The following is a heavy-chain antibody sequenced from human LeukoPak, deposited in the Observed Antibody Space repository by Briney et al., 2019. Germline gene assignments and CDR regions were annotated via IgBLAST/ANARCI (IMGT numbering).Heavy chain of an antibody. V-gene: IGHV3-66*01. D-gene: IGHD3-10*01. J-gene: IGHJ5*02. CDR3: ARSGHRSRWFGESTNWFDP. Sequence: GGSLRLSCAASGFTVSSNYMSWVRQAPGKGLEWVSVIYSGGRTYSAASVKGRFTISRENSKNTLYLQMNSLRAEDTAVYYCARSGHRSRWFGESTNWFDPWGQGTLVTVSS. CDR2: IYSGGRT. CDR1: GFTVSSNY.